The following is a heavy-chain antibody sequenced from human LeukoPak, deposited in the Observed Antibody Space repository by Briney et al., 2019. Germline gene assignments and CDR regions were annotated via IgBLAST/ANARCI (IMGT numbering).Heavy chain of an antibody. V-gene: IGHV3-48*01. Sequence: GGSLRLSCAASGFTFSSYTMNWVRQAPGKGLEWVSYISSSGSTTYYADSVKGRFTIFRDNAKNSLYLQMNSLRAEDTAVYYCAMRGDILVIPATYMFDYWGQGTLVTVSS. CDR1: GFTFSSYT. J-gene: IGHJ4*02. CDR3: AMRGDILVIPATYMFDY. D-gene: IGHD2-2*01. CDR2: ISSSGSTT.